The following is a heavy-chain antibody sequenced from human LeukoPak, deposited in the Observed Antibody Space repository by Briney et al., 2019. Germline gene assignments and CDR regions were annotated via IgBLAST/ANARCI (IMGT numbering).Heavy chain of an antibody. D-gene: IGHD1-14*01. CDR3: ARDASRNRYYYGMDV. Sequence: GGSLRLSCAASGFTFSSYSMNWVRQAPGKGLEWVSSTSSSSSYIYYADSVKGRFTISRDNAKNSLYLQMNSLRAEDTAVYYCARDASRNRYYYGMDVWGQGTTVTVSS. V-gene: IGHV3-21*01. CDR1: GFTFSSYS. J-gene: IGHJ6*02. CDR2: TSSSSSYI.